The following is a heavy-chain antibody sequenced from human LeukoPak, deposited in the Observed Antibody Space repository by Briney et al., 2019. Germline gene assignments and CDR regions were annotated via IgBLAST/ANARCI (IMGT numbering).Heavy chain of an antibody. Sequence: GSLRLSCAASGFTFSSYSMNWVRQAPGKGLEWVSFISSCSSYIYYADSVKGRFTISRDNAKNSLYLQMNSLRAEDTAVYYCARNYGGNPGWFDPWGQGTLVTVSS. V-gene: IGHV3-21*01. J-gene: IGHJ5*02. CDR2: ISSCSSYI. CDR3: ARNYGGNPGWFDP. CDR1: GFTFSSYS. D-gene: IGHD4-23*01.